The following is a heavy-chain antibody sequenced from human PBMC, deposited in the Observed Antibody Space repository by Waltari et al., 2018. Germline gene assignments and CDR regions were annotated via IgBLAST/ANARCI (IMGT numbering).Heavy chain of an antibody. J-gene: IGHJ6*02. V-gene: IGHV4-61*02. CDR1: GGSISSGNYY. CDR2: IDISGST. Sequence: QVQLQESGPGLVKPSQTLSLTCTVSGGSISSGNYYWNWIRQPAGKGLEWVGRIDISGSTNYNPSLKRRVMISLDTSKSLFSLKLNSVSAADTAVYFCAREVRVYSGYEEDYYYGMDVWGQGTTVTVSS. D-gene: IGHD5-12*01. CDR3: AREVRVYSGYEEDYYYGMDV.